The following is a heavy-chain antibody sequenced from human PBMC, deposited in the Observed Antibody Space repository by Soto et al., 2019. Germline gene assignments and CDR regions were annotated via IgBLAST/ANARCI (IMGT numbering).Heavy chain of an antibody. CDR1: GGSISNGGYY. D-gene: IGHD6-13*01. Sequence: QVQLQESGPGLVKPSQTLSLTSTVSGGSISNGGYYWTWIRQRPGKSLEWIGYMYYTGSTYYSTSLKSRVSISLETSENQFSLRLTSVTAADTAMYYCAREESVPFIGAAGFLDFWGQGTLVTVSS. J-gene: IGHJ4*02. CDR2: MYYTGST. V-gene: IGHV4-31*03. CDR3: AREESVPFIGAAGFLDF.